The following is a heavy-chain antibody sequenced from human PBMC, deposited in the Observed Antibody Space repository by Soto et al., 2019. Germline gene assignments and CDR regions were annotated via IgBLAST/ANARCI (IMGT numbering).Heavy chain of an antibody. D-gene: IGHD2-15*01. CDR3: ARVSCSGGSCYGLYYFDY. CDR1: GFTFSSYA. V-gene: IGHV3-30-3*01. Sequence: QVQLVESGGGVVQPGRSLRLSCAASGFTFSSYAMHWVRQAPGKGLEWVAVISYDGSNKYYADSVKGRFTISRDNSKNTLYLQMNSVRAEDTAVYYCARVSCSGGSCYGLYYFDYWGQGTLVTVSS. CDR2: ISYDGSNK. J-gene: IGHJ4*02.